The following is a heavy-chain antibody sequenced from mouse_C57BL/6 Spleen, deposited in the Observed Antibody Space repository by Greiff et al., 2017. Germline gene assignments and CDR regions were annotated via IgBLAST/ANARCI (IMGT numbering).Heavy chain of an antibody. J-gene: IGHJ1*03. CDR2: IWSDGST. CDR3: ARQPDSYWYFDV. D-gene: IGHD2-12*01. Sequence: VQLQESGPGLVAPSQSLSITCTVSGFSLTSYGVHWVRQPPGKGLEWLVVIWSDGSTTYNSAHKSRLSISKDNSKSQVILKMNSLQTDDTAMYCCARQPDSYWYFDVWGTGTTVTVSS. CDR1: GFSLTSYG. V-gene: IGHV2-6-1*01.